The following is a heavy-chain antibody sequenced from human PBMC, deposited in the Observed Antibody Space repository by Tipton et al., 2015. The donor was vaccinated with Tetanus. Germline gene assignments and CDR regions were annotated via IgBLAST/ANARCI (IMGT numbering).Heavy chain of an antibody. CDR3: TADVPEAGRGEFDY. J-gene: IGHJ4*01. D-gene: IGHD6-19*01. V-gene: IGHV3-23*01. CDR1: GFTFSKYA. Sequence: SLRLSCVASGFTFSKYAMNWVRQTPGKGQEWVSGFRGDDGSPYYAESVKGRFTVSRDDSKNTLYLQMNSLRSEDTAVYYCTADVPEAGRGEFDYWGHGTLVTVSS. CDR2: FRGDDGSP.